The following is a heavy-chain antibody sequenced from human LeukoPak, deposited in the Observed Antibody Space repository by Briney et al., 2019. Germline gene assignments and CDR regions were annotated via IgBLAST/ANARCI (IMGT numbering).Heavy chain of an antibody. Sequence: ASVKVSCKASGYTFTSYDINWVRQATGQGLEWMGWMNPNSGNTGYAQKFQGRVTMTRNTSISTAYMELSSLRSEDTAVHYCFSRDCSGGSCYSRDYWGQGTLVTVSS. J-gene: IGHJ4*02. D-gene: IGHD2-15*01. V-gene: IGHV1-8*01. CDR1: GYTFTSYD. CDR3: FSRDCSGGSCYSRDY. CDR2: MNPNSGNT.